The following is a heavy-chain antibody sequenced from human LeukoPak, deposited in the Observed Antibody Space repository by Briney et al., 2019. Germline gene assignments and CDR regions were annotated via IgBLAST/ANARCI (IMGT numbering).Heavy chain of an antibody. CDR1: GSTFRGYG. CDR2: ISSSSSYI. J-gene: IGHJ4*02. D-gene: IGHD1-14*01. CDR3: ARAHPRYYYDF. Sequence: GGSLNLSWEASGSTFRGYGMNWVRKAPGKGLGWVSSISSSSSYIYYADSVKGRFTISRDNAKNSLYLQMNSLRAEDTAVYYCARAHPRYYYDFWGQGTLVTVSS. V-gene: IGHV3-21*01.